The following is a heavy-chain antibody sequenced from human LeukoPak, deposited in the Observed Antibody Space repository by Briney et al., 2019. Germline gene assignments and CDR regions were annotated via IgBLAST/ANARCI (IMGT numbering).Heavy chain of an antibody. D-gene: IGHD2-2*01. CDR1: GGTFSSYT. CDR3: ARGGVVPAARDPYYYYYYMDV. V-gene: IGHV1-69*02. J-gene: IGHJ6*03. Sequence: ASVKVSCKASGGTFSSYTISWVRQAPGQGLEWMGRIIPILGIANYAQKLQGRVTITADKSTSTAYMELSSLRSEDTAVYYCARGGVVPAARDPYYYYYYMDVWGKGTTVTVSS. CDR2: IIPILGIA.